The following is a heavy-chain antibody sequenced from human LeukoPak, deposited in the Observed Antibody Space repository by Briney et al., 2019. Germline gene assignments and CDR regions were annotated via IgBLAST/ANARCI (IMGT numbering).Heavy chain of an antibody. J-gene: IGHJ4*02. V-gene: IGHV1-2*02. CDR3: ARDGALDY. CDR1: GYTFTGYY. CDR2: IDPDSGAT. Sequence: ASVKVSCKASGYTFTGYYMHWVRQAPGQGLEWMGYIDPDSGATNYAQKFQGRVTMTRDTSISTAYMELSSLTSDDTAVYYCARDGALDYWGQGTLVTVSS. D-gene: IGHD3-16*01.